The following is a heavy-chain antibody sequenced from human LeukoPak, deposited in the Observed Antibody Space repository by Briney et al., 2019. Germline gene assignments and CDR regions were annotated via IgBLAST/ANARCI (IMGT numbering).Heavy chain of an antibody. CDR2: VNRDGSET. CDR1: GFTLSNHW. CDR3: ARNNGMDV. V-gene: IGHV3-7*03. J-gene: IGHJ6*02. Sequence: GGSLRLSCAASGFTLSNHWMTWVRQVPGRGPEWVANVNRDGSETYYLNSVKGRFTISKDNAKNSLYLQMNSLRAEDTALYHCARNNGMDVWGQGTTVIVSS.